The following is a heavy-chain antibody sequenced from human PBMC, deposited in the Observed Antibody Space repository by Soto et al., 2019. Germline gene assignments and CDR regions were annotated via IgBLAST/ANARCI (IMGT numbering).Heavy chain of an antibody. CDR2: ITSSGSNT. CDR1: GFTFSGYG. D-gene: IGHD6-13*01. CDR3: AIEQGRVAAALDY. J-gene: IGHJ4*02. Sequence: EVQLLESGGDLVQRGGSLRLSCAASGFTFSGYGMSWVRQAPGKGLEWVSSITSSGSNTYYVDSVKGRFTISRDNSKNTLYLQRNSLTVEDTAVYYCAIEQGRVAAALDYWGQGTLVTVSS. V-gene: IGHV3-23*01.